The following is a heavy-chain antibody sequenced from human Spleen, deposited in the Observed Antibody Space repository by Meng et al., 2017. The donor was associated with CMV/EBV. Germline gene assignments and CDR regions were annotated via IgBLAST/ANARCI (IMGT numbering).Heavy chain of an antibody. D-gene: IGHD3-22*01. CDR3: ARVRNYYDSSGEFDY. J-gene: IGHJ4*02. V-gene: IGHV1-2*02. CDR2: INPNSGGT. CDR1: GDTFSNYA. Sequence: ASVKVSCKASGDTFSNYAISWVRQAPGQGLEWMGWINPNSGGTNYAQKFQGRVTMTRDTSISTAYMELSRLRSDDTAVYYCARVRNYYDSSGEFDYWGQGTLVTVSS.